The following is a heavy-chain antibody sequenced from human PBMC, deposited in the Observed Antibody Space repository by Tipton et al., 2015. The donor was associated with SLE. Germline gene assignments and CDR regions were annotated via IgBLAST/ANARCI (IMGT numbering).Heavy chain of an antibody. CDR1: GGSFSGYY. CDR2: INHSGST. V-gene: IGHV4-34*01. D-gene: IGHD3-3*01. J-gene: IGHJ6*01. CDR3: ARTWDYDFWSGYYRRSYYHGMDV. Sequence: TLSLTCAVYGGSFSGYYWSWIRQPPGKGLEWIGEINHSGSTNYNPSLKSRVAISVDTSKNQFSLKLSSVTAADTAVYYCARTWDYDFWSGYYRRSYYHGMDVWGQGTTVTVSS.